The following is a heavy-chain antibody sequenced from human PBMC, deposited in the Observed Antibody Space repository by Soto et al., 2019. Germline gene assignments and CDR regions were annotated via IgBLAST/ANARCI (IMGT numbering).Heavy chain of an antibody. V-gene: IGHV4-31*03. Sequence: PSETLSLTCTVSGGSISSGGYYWSWIRQHPGKGLEWIGYIYYSGSTYYNPSLKSRVTISVDTSKNQFSLKLSSVTAADTAVYYCARRGIMVYAPKGPGEAFDIWGQGTMVTVSS. D-gene: IGHD2-8*01. CDR3: ARRGIMVYAPKGPGEAFDI. CDR1: GGSISSGGYY. J-gene: IGHJ3*02. CDR2: IYYSGST.